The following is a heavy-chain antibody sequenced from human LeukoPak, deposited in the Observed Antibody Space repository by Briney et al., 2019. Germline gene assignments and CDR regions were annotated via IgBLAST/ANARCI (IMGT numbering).Heavy chain of an antibody. CDR3: ARAYLYSFYGMDV. J-gene: IGHJ6*02. CDR2: INPSGGST. D-gene: IGHD5-18*01. V-gene: IGHV1-46*01. CDR1: GYTFTSYY. Sequence: ASVTVSCTASGYTFTSYYMHWVRQAPGQGLEWVGIINPSGGSTSYAQKFQGRVTITADESTSTAYMELSSLRSEDTAVYYCARAYLYSFYGMDVWGQGTTVTVSS.